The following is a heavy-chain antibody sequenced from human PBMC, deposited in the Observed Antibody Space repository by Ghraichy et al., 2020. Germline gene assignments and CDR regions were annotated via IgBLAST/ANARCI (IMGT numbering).Heavy chain of an antibody. CDR2: INPNSGDT. D-gene: IGHD6-19*01. CDR3: ARGGFSSGWYDEQGAFDI. V-gene: IGHV1-2*02. J-gene: IGHJ3*02. Sequence: ASVKVSCKTSRDTFTDYFVHWVRQAPGQGLEWLGWINPNSGDTHHVQKFQGRVTMTRDTSISTTYMELSGLKSDDTAVYYCARGGFSSGWYDEQGAFDIWGQGTLVTVSS. CDR1: RDTFTDYF.